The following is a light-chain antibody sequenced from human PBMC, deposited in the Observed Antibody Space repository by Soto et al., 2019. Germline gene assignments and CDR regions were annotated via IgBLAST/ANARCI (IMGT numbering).Light chain of an antibody. CDR1: NSNIGSNT. CDR3: AAWDDSLSVYV. Sequence: QSGLTQPPSASGAPGQRVTISCSGSNSNIGSNTVNWYQQLPGTAPKVLIYTNNQRPSGVPDRFSGSKSGTSASLAISGLQSEDEADYYCAAWDDSLSVYVFGTGTKVTVL. J-gene: IGLJ1*01. CDR2: TNN. V-gene: IGLV1-44*01.